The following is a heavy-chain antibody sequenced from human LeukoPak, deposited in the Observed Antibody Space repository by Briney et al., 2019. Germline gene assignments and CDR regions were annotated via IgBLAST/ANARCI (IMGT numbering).Heavy chain of an antibody. D-gene: IGHD2-21*02. V-gene: IGHV3-48*04. CDR2: ISSSGSTI. Sequence: PGGSLRLSCAASEFTFSTYSMNWVRQAPGKGLEWVSYISSSGSTIYYADSVKGRFTISRDNAKNSLYLQMNSLRAEDTAVYYCARDSPKTYCGGDCYPHYFDYWGQGTLVTVSS. CDR3: ARDSPKTYCGGDCYPHYFDY. J-gene: IGHJ4*02. CDR1: EFTFSTYS.